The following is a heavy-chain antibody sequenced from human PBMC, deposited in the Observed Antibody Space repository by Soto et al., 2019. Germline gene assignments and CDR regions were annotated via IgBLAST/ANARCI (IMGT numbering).Heavy chain of an antibody. CDR2: ISGSGGST. V-gene: IGHV3-23*01. J-gene: IGHJ6*02. CDR3: ANFEGGLYYYYGMDV. D-gene: IGHD3-9*01. CDR1: GFTFSSYA. Sequence: EVQLLESGGGLVQPGGSLRLSCAASGFTFSSYAMSWVRQAPGKGLEWVSAISGSGGSTYYADSVKGRFTISRDNSKNTLYLQMNSLRAEDTAVYYCANFEGGLYYYYGMDVWGQATTVTVSS.